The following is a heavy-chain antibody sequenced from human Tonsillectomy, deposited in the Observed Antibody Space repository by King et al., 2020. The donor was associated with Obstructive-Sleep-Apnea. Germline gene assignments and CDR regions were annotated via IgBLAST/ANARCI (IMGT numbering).Heavy chain of an antibody. Sequence: VQLVESGGGLVQPGGSLRLSCAASGFTFSSFAMTWVRQAPGKGLEWVSYISASGGRIYYAESVRGRFTVSRDNSKNTLYLQVSSLSADDTAVYYCAKKVVTKGYYFDYWGQGTLVTVSS. V-gene: IGHV3-23*04. CDR1: GFTFSSFA. J-gene: IGHJ4*02. CDR3: AKKVVTKGYYFDY. D-gene: IGHD3-22*01. CDR2: ISASGGRI.